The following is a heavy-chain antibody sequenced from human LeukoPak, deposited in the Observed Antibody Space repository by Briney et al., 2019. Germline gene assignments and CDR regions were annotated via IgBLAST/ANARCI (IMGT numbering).Heavy chain of an antibody. Sequence: GGSLRLSCAASGFTFSSYGMHWVRQAPGKGLEWVAVISYDGSNKYYADSVKGRFTISRDNSKNSLYLQMNSLRAEDTAVYYCAKEVVPATFDYWGQGTLVTVSS. CDR3: AKEVVPATFDY. CDR2: ISYDGSNK. V-gene: IGHV3-30*18. D-gene: IGHD2-2*01. CDR1: GFTFSSYG. J-gene: IGHJ4*02.